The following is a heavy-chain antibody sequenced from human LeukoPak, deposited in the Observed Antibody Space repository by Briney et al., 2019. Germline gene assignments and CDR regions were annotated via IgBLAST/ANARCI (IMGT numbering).Heavy chain of an antibody. CDR3: AKPARSSWPNYFDY. Sequence: GGSLRLSCAASGFTFSSYGMHWVRQAPGKGLEWVAVIWYDGSNKYYADSVKGRFTISRDNSKNTLYLQMNSLRAEDTAVYYCAKPARSSWPNYFDYWGQGTLVTVSS. V-gene: IGHV3-33*06. J-gene: IGHJ4*02. D-gene: IGHD6-13*01. CDR1: GFTFSSYG. CDR2: IWYDGSNK.